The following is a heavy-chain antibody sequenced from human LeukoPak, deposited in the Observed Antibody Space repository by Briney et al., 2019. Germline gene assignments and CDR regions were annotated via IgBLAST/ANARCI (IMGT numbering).Heavy chain of an antibody. D-gene: IGHD3-10*01. V-gene: IGHV1-69*05. CDR3: ARDAHYYGSGSYFDY. CDR2: IIPIFGTA. CDR1: GGTFSSYA. J-gene: IGHJ4*02. Sequence: GASVKVSCKASGGTFSSYAISWVRQAPGQGLEWMGGIIPIFGTANYAQKFQGRVTITTDESTSTAYMELSSLRSEDTAVYCCARDAHYYGSGSYFDYWGQGTLVTVSS.